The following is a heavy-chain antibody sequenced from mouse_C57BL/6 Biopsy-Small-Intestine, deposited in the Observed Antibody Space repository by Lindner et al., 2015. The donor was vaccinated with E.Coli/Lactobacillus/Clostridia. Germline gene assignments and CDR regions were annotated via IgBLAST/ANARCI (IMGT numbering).Heavy chain of an antibody. Sequence: VQLQESGAELARPWGFSESCPVKASGYIITSYGISWVKQRTGQGLEWIGEINPRSGKSYYNEKFKGKATLTADKSSSTVYLELRSLTSEDSAVYFCARGGWDDGFDYWGQGSTLTVSS. V-gene: IGHV1-81*01. CDR1: GYIITSYG. D-gene: IGHD4-1*01. J-gene: IGHJ2*01. CDR3: ARGGWDDGFDY. CDR2: INPRSGKS.